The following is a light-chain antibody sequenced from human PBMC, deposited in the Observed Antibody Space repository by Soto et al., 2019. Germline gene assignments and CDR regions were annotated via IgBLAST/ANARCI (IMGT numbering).Light chain of an antibody. J-gene: IGKJ5*01. CDR2: AAS. Sequence: DIQMTQSPSSLSASVGDRVTITCRASQSISTYLNWYQQKPGKAPNLLIYAASSLQSGVPSRFSGSGSGTDFTLTISSLQPEDFATYYCRQSYSTPPVTFRQGTRLEIK. CDR1: QSISTY. V-gene: IGKV1-39*01. CDR3: RQSYSTPPVT.